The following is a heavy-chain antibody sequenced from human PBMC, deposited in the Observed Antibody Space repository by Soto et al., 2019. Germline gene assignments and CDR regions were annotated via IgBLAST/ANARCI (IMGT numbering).Heavy chain of an antibody. CDR1: GGSISSGCCS. J-gene: IGHJ4*02. CDR3: ASIYGSGSYIAY. D-gene: IGHD3-10*01. CDR2: IYHSGST. V-gene: IGHV4-30-2*01. Sequence: SETLSLTCAVSGGSISSGCCSWSWIRQPPGKGLEWIGYIYHSGSTYYNPSLKSRVTISVDRSKNQFSLKLSSVTAADTAVYYCASIYGSGSYIAYWGQGTLVTVSS.